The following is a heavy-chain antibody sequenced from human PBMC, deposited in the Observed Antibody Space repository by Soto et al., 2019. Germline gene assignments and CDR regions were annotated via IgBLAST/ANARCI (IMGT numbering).Heavy chain of an antibody. Sequence: GGSLRLSCAASGFTVSSNYMSWVRQAPGKGLEWVSAISGSGGSTYYADSVKGRFTISRDNSKNTLYLQMNSLRAEDTAVYYCARPSYDSSGYDFDYWGQGTLVTVSS. D-gene: IGHD3-22*01. J-gene: IGHJ4*02. CDR1: GFTVSSNY. CDR3: ARPSYDSSGYDFDY. CDR2: ISGSGGST. V-gene: IGHV3-23*01.